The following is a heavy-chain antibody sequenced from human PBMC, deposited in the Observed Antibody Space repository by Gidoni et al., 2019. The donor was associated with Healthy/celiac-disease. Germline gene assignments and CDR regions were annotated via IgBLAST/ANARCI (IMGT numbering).Heavy chain of an antibody. CDR3: ARHENDFWTND. CDR1: GYSFTSYW. Sequence: EVKLVQSGAEGKKPGETLRISCKGSGYSFTSYWISWVRKMPGKGLEWMGRIYPSASYTNYSPSFQGHVTISADKSISTAYLQWSSLKASDTAIYYCARHENDFWTNDWGQGTLVTVSS. CDR2: IYPSASYT. J-gene: IGHJ4*02. D-gene: IGHD3-3*01. V-gene: IGHV5-10-1*01.